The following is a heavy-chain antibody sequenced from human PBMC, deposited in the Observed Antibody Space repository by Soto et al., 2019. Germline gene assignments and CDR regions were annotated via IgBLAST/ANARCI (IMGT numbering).Heavy chain of an antibody. J-gene: IGHJ3*02. CDR1: GFTFSSYS. CDR2: ISSSSSTI. V-gene: IGHV3-48*02. CDR3: ARENTVGAFDI. D-gene: IGHD4-4*01. Sequence: EVQLVESGGGLVQPGGSLRLSCAASGFTFSSYSMNWVRQAPGKGLEWVSYISSSSSTIYYADSVKGRFTISRDNAKNSLYLQMNGLKDEDTAVYYCARENTVGAFDIWGQGTMVTVSS.